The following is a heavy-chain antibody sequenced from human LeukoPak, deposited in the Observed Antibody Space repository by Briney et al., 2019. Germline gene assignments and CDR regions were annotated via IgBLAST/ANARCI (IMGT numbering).Heavy chain of an antibody. CDR1: GGSISSSSYY. CDR2: INHSGST. Sequence: SETLSLTCTASGGSISSSSYYWGWIRQPPGKGLEWIGEINHSGSTNYNPSLKSRVTISVDTSKNQFSLKLSSVTAADTAVYYCARGFIAVYWGRGTLVTVSS. J-gene: IGHJ4*02. CDR3: ARGFIAVY. V-gene: IGHV4-39*07. D-gene: IGHD2-15*01.